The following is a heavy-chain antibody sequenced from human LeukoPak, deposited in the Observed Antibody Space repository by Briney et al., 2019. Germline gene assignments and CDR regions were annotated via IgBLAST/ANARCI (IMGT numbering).Heavy chain of an antibody. CDR3: AKMLSKPRFYYGSGSSD. V-gene: IGHV3-23*01. CDR1: GFTFSSYA. D-gene: IGHD3-10*01. J-gene: IGHJ4*02. Sequence: PGGSLRLSCAASGFTFSSYAMSWVRQAPGKGLEWVSAISGSGGSTYYADSVKGRFTISRDNSKNTLYLQMNSLRAEDTAVYYCAKMLSKPRFYYGSGSSDWGQGTLVTVSS. CDR2: ISGSGGST.